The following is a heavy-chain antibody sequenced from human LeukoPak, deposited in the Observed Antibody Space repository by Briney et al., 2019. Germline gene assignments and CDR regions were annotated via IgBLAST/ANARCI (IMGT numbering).Heavy chain of an antibody. CDR1: GFTFMSYG. CDR2: IWYDGSNK. Sequence: GGSLTLSCAVSGFTFMSYGMHWVRQPPGRGLEWAAAIWYDGSNKYYADSVKGRFTISRDNSKNTLYLQMNSLSAEDTAVFYCARDDGAYFSFDSWGQGTLVTVSS. J-gene: IGHJ4*02. CDR3: ARDDGAYFSFDS. V-gene: IGHV3-33*01. D-gene: IGHD4-17*01.